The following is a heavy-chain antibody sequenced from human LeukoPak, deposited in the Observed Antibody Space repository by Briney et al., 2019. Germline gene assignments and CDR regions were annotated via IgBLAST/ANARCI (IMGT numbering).Heavy chain of an antibody. J-gene: IGHJ6*03. D-gene: IGHD2-15*01. CDR3: AREISVSGGRYYYYYYMDV. Sequence: KPSETLSLTCTVSGGSISSYYWSWIRQPPGKGLEWIGYIYYSGSTNYNPSLKSRVTISVDTSKNQFSLKLSSVTAADTAVYYCAREISVSGGRYYYYYYMDVWGKGTTVTVSS. CDR1: GGSISSYY. V-gene: IGHV4-59*01. CDR2: IYYSGST.